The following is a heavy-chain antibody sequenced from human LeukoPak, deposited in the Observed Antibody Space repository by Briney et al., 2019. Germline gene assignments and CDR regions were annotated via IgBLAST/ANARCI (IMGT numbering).Heavy chain of an antibody. CDR3: ARDGRSGWYTDQ. Sequence: GGSLRLSCAASGFTLNDYGMSWVRQAPGKGLEWVAGVNWNGGSADYADSLKGRFTISRDNAKNSLYLQMNSLRAEDTAFYYCARDGRSGWYTDQWGQGTLVTVSS. J-gene: IGHJ4*02. CDR1: GFTLNDYG. D-gene: IGHD6-19*01. V-gene: IGHV3-20*04. CDR2: VNWNGGSA.